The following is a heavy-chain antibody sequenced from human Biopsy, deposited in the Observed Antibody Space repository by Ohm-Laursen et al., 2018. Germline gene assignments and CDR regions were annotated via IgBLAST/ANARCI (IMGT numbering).Heavy chain of an antibody. CDR3: AREPRIAAVAYFGP. CDR2: IYSSGST. V-gene: IGHV4-4*07. J-gene: IGHJ5*02. CDR1: GGSISNYY. D-gene: IGHD6-13*01. Sequence: SDTLSLTCSVSGGSISNYYWSWIRQPPGKGLEWIGRIYSSGSTNYNPSLKSRVTMSVDTSKNQFSLILSSMTAADTAVYYCAREPRIAAVAYFGPWGQGTLVTVSS.